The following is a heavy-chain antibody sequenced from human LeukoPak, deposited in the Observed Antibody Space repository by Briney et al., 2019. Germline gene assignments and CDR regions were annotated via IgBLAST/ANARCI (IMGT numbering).Heavy chain of an antibody. V-gene: IGHV5-51*01. CDR2: IYPADSDT. CDR1: GYSFPNYW. CDR3: ARRKGDGYNSPFDY. J-gene: IGHJ4*02. Sequence: SGESLKISCKGSGYSFPNYWIGWVRQMPGQGLEWMGIIYPADSDTRYSPSFQGQDTISADKSINTAYLQWTSLRASDTAMYYCARRKGDGYNSPFDYWGQGTLVTVSS. D-gene: IGHD5-24*01.